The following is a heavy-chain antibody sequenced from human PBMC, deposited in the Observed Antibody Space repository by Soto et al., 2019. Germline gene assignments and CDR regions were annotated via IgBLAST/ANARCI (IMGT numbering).Heavy chain of an antibody. D-gene: IGHD3-22*01. J-gene: IGHJ4*02. V-gene: IGHV4-39*01. CDR1: GGSISSSSYY. CDR2: IYYSGST. Sequence: PSETLSLTCTVSGGSISSSSYYWGWIRQPPGKGLEWIGSIYYSGSTHYNPSLKSRVTISVDTSKNQFSLKLSSVTAADTAVYYCASGGYYYDSSGSFDYWGQGTLVTVSS. CDR3: ASGGYYYDSSGSFDY.